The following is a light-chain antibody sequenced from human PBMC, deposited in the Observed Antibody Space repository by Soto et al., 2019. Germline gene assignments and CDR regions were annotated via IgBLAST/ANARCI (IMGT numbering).Light chain of an antibody. CDR2: DAS. Sequence: GDRVTITCRASQSISSWLAWYQQKPGKAPKLLIYDASSLESGVPSRFSGSGSGTEFTLTISSLQPEDFATYYCQQYNSYSETFGQGTKVEIK. CDR3: QQYNSYSET. J-gene: IGKJ1*01. V-gene: IGKV1-5*01. CDR1: QSISSW.